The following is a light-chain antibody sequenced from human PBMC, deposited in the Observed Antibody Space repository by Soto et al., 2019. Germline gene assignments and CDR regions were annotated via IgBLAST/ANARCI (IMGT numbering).Light chain of an antibody. CDR2: KAS. Sequence: DIQMTQSPSTLSASVGDGVTISCRASRHISDWLAWYQQKPGKAPKLLISKASNLESGVPSRFSGSGSGTDFTLTISCLQSEDFATYYCQQYYSYPQLTFGGGTKVDIK. CDR3: QQYYSYPQLT. V-gene: IGKV1-5*03. CDR1: RHISDW. J-gene: IGKJ4*01.